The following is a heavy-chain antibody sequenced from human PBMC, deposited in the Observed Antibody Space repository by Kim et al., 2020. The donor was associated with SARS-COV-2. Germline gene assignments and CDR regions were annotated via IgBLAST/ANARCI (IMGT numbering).Heavy chain of an antibody. CDR2: ITQDGNQK. V-gene: IGHV3-7*01. Sequence: GGSLRLSCAASGFTFSSYWMTWVRQAPGKGLEWVANITQDGNQKYYADSVKGRFTISRDNAKNSLYLQMNSLRAEDTAVYYCARDGDLYSSGKDAFDIWGQGKMVTVSS. CDR1: GFTFSSYW. CDR3: ARDGDLYSSGKDAFDI. D-gene: IGHD6-19*01. J-gene: IGHJ3*02.